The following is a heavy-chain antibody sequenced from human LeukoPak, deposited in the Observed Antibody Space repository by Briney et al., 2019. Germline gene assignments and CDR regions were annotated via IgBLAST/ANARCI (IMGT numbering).Heavy chain of an antibody. CDR1: GGSISSYY. CDR3: GRAIAAAGRVGAFDI. D-gene: IGHD6-13*01. CDR2: IYTSGST. J-gene: IGHJ3*02. V-gene: IGHV4-4*07. Sequence: SETLSLTCTVSGGSISSYYWSWIRQPPGKGLEWIGRIYTSGSTNYNPSLKSRVTMSVDTSKNQFSLKLSSVTAADTAVYYCGRAIAAAGRVGAFDIWGQGKMVTVSS.